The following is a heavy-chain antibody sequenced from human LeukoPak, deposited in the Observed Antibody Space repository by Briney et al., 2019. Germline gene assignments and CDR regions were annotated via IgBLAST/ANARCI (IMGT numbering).Heavy chain of an antibody. V-gene: IGHV3-49*04. CDR3: TSNKYYDFWSGTGGYFPFEY. CDR2: IRSKAYGGTT. CDR1: GFTFGDYA. Sequence: GGSLRLSCTASGFTFGDYAMSWVRQAPGKGLEWVGFIRSKAYGGTTEYAASVKGRFTISRDDSKSIAYLQMNRLKTEDTAVYYCTSNKYYDFWSGTGGYFPFEYWGQGTLVTVSS. D-gene: IGHD3-3*01. J-gene: IGHJ4*02.